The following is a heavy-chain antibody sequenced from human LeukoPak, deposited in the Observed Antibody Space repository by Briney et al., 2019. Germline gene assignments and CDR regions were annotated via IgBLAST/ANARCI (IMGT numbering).Heavy chain of an antibody. CDR1: GGSFSGYY. D-gene: IGHD1-1*01. CDR3: ARQNGWNDALPGY. J-gene: IGHJ4*02. V-gene: IGHV4-34*01. CDR2: INHSGST. Sequence: SETLSLTCAVYGGSFSGYYWSWIRQPPGKGLEWIGEINHSGSTNYNPSLKSRVTISVDTSKNQFSLKLSSVTAADTAVYYCARQNGWNDALPGYWGQGTLVTVSS.